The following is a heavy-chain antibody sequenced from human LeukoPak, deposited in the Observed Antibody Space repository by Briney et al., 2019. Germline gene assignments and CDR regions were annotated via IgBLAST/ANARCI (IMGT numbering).Heavy chain of an antibody. V-gene: IGHV4-34*01. CDR2: INHSGST. D-gene: IGHD6-19*01. J-gene: IGHJ4*02. CDR3: ARDRARIAVAGTNRGVDY. CDR1: GGSFSGYY. Sequence: SETLSLTCAVYGGSFSGYYWSWIRQPPGKGLEWIGEINHSGSTNYNPSLKSRVTISVDTSKNQFSLKLTSVTAADTAVYYCARDRARIAVAGTNRGVDYWGQGTLVTVSS.